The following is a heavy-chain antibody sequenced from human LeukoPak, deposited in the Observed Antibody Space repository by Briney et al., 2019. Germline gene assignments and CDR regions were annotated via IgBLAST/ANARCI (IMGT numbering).Heavy chain of an antibody. Sequence: PGGSLRLSCAASGFTVSSNYMSWVRQAPGKGLEWVSVIYSGGSTYYADSVKGRFTISRDNSKNTLYLQMNSLRAKDTAVYYCARGPTYYYDSSGRPYAFDIWGQGTMVTVSS. J-gene: IGHJ3*02. CDR3: ARGPTYYYDSSGRPYAFDI. CDR2: IYSGGST. V-gene: IGHV3-53*01. D-gene: IGHD3-22*01. CDR1: GFTVSSNY.